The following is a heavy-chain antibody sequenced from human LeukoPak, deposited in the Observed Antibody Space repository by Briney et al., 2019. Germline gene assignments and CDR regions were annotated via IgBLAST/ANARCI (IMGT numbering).Heavy chain of an antibody. CDR3: ASITSSAAGLLQIDY. V-gene: IGHV4-59*01. J-gene: IGHJ4*02. D-gene: IGHD6-13*01. Sequence: SETLSVTCTVSGGSIISFYWSWIRQPRGKGLEWIAYISYSGSTNHNPSLKSRVTMSVDTSKNQFSLKLSSVTAADTAVYYCASITSSAAGLLQIDYWGQGTLVTVSS. CDR1: GGSIISFY. CDR2: ISYSGST.